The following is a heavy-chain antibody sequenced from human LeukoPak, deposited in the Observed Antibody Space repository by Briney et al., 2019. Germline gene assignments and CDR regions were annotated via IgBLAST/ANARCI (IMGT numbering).Heavy chain of an antibody. CDR1: GFTFTSFA. V-gene: IGHV3-23*01. J-gene: IGHJ4*02. Sequence: GGSLRLSCAASGFTFTSFAMSWVRQAPGRGLEWVSAISGSGGSTYYAASVKGRFTISRDNSKNTLYLQMNSLRAEDTAVYYCAKELDTAMVVSDYWGQGTLVAVAS. D-gene: IGHD5-18*01. CDR2: ISGSGGST. CDR3: AKELDTAMVVSDY.